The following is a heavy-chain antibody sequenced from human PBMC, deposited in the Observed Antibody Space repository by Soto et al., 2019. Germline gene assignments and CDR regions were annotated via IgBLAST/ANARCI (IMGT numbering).Heavy chain of an antibody. J-gene: IGHJ4*02. CDR3: ARVKSVAVVTAEN. Sequence: VQLVESGGGLVQPGGSLRLSCAASGFTFSSYWMSWVRQAPGKGLEWVANIKQDGSEKYYVDSVKGRFTISRDNAKNSLYLQMNSLRAEDTAVYYCARVKSVAVVTAENWGQGTLVTVSS. CDR1: GFTFSSYW. V-gene: IGHV3-7*03. D-gene: IGHD2-21*02. CDR2: IKQDGSEK.